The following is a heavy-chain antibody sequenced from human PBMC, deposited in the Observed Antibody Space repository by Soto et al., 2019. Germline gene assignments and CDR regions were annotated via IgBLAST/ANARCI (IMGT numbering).Heavy chain of an antibody. CDR3: VKDNGYAAATLDY. V-gene: IGHV3-21*01. Sequence: EVQLVESGGGLVKPGGSLRLSCAASALTFSTYSMYWVRQAPGKGLEWVSSISSSSSSIYYADSVRGRFTISRDNAKNSLCLQMNSLSAEATAMYYCVKDNGYAAATLDYWGQGTMVTVSS. CDR1: ALTFSTYS. J-gene: IGHJ4*02. D-gene: IGHD5-12*01. CDR2: ISSSSSSI.